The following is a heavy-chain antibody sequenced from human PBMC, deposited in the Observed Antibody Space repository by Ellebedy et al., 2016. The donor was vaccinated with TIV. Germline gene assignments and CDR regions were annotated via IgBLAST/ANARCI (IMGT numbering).Heavy chain of an antibody. CDR1: GYRFNHYA. D-gene: IGHD2-15*01. V-gene: IGHV1-3*01. Sequence: AASVKVSCKASGYRFNHYAIHWVRQAPGQTLEWMGWIFAGNGETKYSQKFQDRVTITRDISASAAYMDLSSLTSEDTGVYYCARDIVVAASVPYNWFDPWGQGTLVTVSP. CDR2: IFAGNGET. CDR3: ARDIVVAASVPYNWFDP. J-gene: IGHJ5*01.